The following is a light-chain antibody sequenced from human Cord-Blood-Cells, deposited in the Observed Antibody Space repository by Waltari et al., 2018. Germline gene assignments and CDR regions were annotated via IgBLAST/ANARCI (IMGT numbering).Light chain of an antibody. V-gene: IGLV2-8*01. Sequence: QSALTQPPSASGSPGQSVTISCTGTSSDVGGYNYVSWYQQHPGKAPKLMIYEVSKRRSGAPDRFSGSKSGNTASLTVSGLQAEDGADYDCSSYAGINNVVVFGGGTKLTVL. J-gene: IGLJ2*01. CDR3: SSYAGINNVVV. CDR2: EVS. CDR1: SSDVGGYNY.